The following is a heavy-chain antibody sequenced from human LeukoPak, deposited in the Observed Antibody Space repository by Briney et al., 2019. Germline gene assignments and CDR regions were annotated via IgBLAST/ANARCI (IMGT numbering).Heavy chain of an antibody. J-gene: IGHJ4*02. Sequence: GGSLRLSCAASGFNFNTYGIHWVRQTPGKGLEWVALISYDGTKEWYADSVKGRFTISRDNSKNTLFLQMDSLRAEDTAVYYCAKDRSSMAYHFDFWGQGSLVTASS. CDR3: AKDRSSMAYHFDF. CDR2: ISYDGTKE. D-gene: IGHD2-21*01. CDR1: GFNFNTYG. V-gene: IGHV3-30*18.